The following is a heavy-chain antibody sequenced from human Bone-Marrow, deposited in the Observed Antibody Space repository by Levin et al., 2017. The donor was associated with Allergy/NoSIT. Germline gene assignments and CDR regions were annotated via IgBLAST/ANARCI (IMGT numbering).Heavy chain of an antibody. D-gene: IGHD1-14*01. Sequence: GGSLRLSCEASGFTFSDAWMNWVRQAPGKGLEWVGRIKSKTDGETIDYSSPVKGRFTISRDDSKNTVYLQLNSLKTEDTAVYYCASEGPFYVNMPLREPNACNLWGQGTMVTVAA. J-gene: IGHJ3*01. CDR2: IKSKTDGETI. V-gene: IGHV3-15*07. CDR3: ASEGPFYVNMPLREPNACNL. CDR1: GFTFSDAW.